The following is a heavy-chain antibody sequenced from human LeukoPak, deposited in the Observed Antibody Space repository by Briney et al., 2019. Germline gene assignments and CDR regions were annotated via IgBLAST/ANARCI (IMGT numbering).Heavy chain of an antibody. D-gene: IGHD1-20*01. V-gene: IGHV3-64*01. CDR3: ARDFGLTGKVDY. J-gene: IGHJ4*02. CDR1: GFTFSRYA. Sequence: PGGSLRLSCAASGFTFSRYAMHWVRQAPGKGLESVSAISSNGGSTYYASPVKGRFTISRDNSKNTLYLQMGSLRAEDLAVYYCARDFGLTGKVDYWGQGTPVTVSS. CDR2: ISSNGGST.